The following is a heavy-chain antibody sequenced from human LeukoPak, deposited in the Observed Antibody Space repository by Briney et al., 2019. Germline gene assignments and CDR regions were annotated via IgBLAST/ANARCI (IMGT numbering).Heavy chain of an antibody. V-gene: IGHV3-23*01. CDR3: ARAGIMAAAGTFSDY. J-gene: IGHJ4*02. CDR1: GFTFSSYG. Sequence: GGSLRLSCAASGFTFSSYGMSWVRQAPGKGLEWVSAISGSGGSTYYADSVKGRFTISRDNAKNSLYLQMNSLRAEDTAVYYCARAGIMAAAGTFSDYWGQGTLVTVSS. D-gene: IGHD6-13*01. CDR2: ISGSGGST.